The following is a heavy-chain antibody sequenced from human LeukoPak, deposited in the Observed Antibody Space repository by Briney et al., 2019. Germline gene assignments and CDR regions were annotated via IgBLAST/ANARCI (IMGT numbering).Heavy chain of an antibody. CDR1: GYTFTSYD. V-gene: IGHV1-8*01. D-gene: IGHD1-14*01. Sequence: ASVKVSCKASGYTFTSYDINWVRQATGQGLEWMGWMNPNSGNTGYAQKFQGRVTMTRNTSISTAYMELSSLRSEDTAVYCCATSTSLGSRLTHFGYWGRGTLVTVSS. J-gene: IGHJ4*02. CDR3: ATSTSLGSRLTHFGY. CDR2: MNPNSGNT.